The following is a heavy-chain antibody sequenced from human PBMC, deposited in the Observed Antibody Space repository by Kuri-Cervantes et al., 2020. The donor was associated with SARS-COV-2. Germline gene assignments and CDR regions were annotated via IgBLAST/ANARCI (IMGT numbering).Heavy chain of an antibody. V-gene: IGHV4-59*01. CDR1: GGSISSYY. CDR2: IYYSGST. Sequence: GSLRLSCTVSGGSISSYYWSWIRQPPGKGLEWIGYIYYSGSTNYNPSLKSRVTISVDTSKNQFSLKRSSVTAADTAVYYCARDGGSSWDFDYWGQGALVTVSS. CDR3: ARDGGSSWDFDY. D-gene: IGHD6-13*01. J-gene: IGHJ4*02.